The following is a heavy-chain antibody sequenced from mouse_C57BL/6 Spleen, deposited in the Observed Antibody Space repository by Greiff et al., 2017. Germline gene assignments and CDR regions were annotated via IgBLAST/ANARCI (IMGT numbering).Heavy chain of an antibody. CDR2: IHPNSGST. V-gene: IGHV1-64*01. CDR3: ARSDYYGSSFGVAY. J-gene: IGHJ3*01. Sequence: QVQLKQPGAELVKPGASVKLSCKASGYTFTSYWMHWVKQRPGQGLEWIGMIHPNSGSTNYNEKFKSKATLTVDKSSSTAYMLLSSLTSEVSAVYYCARSDYYGSSFGVAYWGPGTLVTVSA. CDR1: GYTFTSYW. D-gene: IGHD1-1*01.